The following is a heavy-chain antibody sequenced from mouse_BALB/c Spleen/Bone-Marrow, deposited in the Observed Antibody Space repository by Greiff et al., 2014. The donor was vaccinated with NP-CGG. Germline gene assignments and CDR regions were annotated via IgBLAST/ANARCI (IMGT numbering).Heavy chain of an antibody. D-gene: IGHD2-14*01. CDR3: GSYRYGGYFDV. CDR1: GFNIKDTY. J-gene: IGHJ1*01. CDR2: IDPANGNT. V-gene: IGHV14-3*02. Sequence: EVQVVESGAELVKPGASVKLSCTASGFNIKDTYMHWVKQRPEQGLEWIGRIDPANGNTKYDPKFQGKATITADTSSNTAYLQLSSLTSEDAAVYYCGSYRYGGYFDVWGAGTTVTVSS.